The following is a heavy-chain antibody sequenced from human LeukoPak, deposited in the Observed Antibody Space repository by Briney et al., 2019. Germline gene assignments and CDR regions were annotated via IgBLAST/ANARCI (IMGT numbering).Heavy chain of an antibody. CDR2: ISWNSGSI. J-gene: IGHJ4*02. CDR1: GLTFDDYA. V-gene: IGHV3-9*01. Sequence: GRSLRLSCAASGLTFDDYAMHWVRQAPGEGLEWVSGISWNSGSIGYADSVKGRFTISRDNAKNSMYLQMNSLRAEDTVLYYCAKDSLRFLEWLGGYFDYWGQGTLVTVSS. D-gene: IGHD3-3*01. CDR3: AKDSLRFLEWLGGYFDY.